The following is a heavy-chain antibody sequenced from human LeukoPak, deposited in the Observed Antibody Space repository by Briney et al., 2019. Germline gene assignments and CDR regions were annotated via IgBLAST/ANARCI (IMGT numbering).Heavy chain of an antibody. CDR1: GGYISSSF. CDR2: TYDGGRG. D-gene: IGHD4-17*01. V-gene: IGHV4-59*13. J-gene: IGHJ5*02. Sequence: PSETLSLTCTVSGGYISSSFWTWIRQAPGKGLELIGFTYDGGRGNYKPSLRSRVDISLDTSNNRYSPRLTSVTAADTGVYYCARLWRPHDYDKRFDHWGQGILVSASS. CDR3: ARLWRPHDYDKRFDH.